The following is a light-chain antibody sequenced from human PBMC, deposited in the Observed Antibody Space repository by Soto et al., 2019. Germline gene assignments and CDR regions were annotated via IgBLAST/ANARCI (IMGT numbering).Light chain of an antibody. CDR3: AAWDDSLNGVV. CDR1: SSNIGSNT. V-gene: IGLV1-44*01. J-gene: IGLJ2*01. CDR2: SNN. Sequence: QSVLTQPPSASGTPGQRVTISCSGSSSNIGSNTVNWFQQLPGTAPKLLIYSNNQRPSGVPDRSGSKSGISASLAISGLQSEDEADYYCAAWDDSLNGVVFGGGTKLTVL.